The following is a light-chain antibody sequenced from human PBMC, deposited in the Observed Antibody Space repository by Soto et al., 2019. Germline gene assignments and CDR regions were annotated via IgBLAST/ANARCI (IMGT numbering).Light chain of an antibody. CDR1: QSVSSY. V-gene: IGKV3-11*01. CDR2: EAY. J-gene: IGKJ4*01. Sequence: EVVLTQSPATLSLSPGERATLSCRASQSVSSYLAWYQQKPGQAPRLLIYEAYNRASGIPARFSGSGSGTDFTLTISSLEPEDFAIYYCQHRLNWPLTFGGGTRWIS. CDR3: QHRLNWPLT.